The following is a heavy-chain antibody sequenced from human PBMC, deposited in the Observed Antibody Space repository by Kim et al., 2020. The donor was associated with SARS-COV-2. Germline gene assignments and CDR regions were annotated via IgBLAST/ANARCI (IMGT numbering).Heavy chain of an antibody. CDR3: ARGGPYSSSWYGTFDN. CDR2: INHSGST. J-gene: IGHJ4*01. D-gene: IGHD6-13*01. Sequence: SETLSLTCAVYGGSFSGYYWSWIRQPPGKGLEWIGEINHSGSTNYNPSLKSRITISVDTSKNQFSLKLSSVTAADTAVYYCARGGPYSSSWYGTFDNWG. V-gene: IGHV4-34*01. CDR1: GGSFSGYY.